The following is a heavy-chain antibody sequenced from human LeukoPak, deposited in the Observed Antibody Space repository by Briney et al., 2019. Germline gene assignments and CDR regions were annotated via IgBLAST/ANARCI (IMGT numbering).Heavy chain of an antibody. CDR2: IYYSGST. V-gene: IGHV4-39*05. Sequence: SETPSLTCAVSGGPISSTSYYWAWIRQPPGKGLEWIGTIYYSGSTYHNPSLKSRVTLSVDTSRNQFSLRLSSVDAADTAVYYCAKAGVRYFDSSGLYAFDFWGQGTTVTVSS. D-gene: IGHD3-22*01. CDR3: AKAGVRYFDSSGLYAFDF. J-gene: IGHJ3*01. CDR1: GGPISSTSYY.